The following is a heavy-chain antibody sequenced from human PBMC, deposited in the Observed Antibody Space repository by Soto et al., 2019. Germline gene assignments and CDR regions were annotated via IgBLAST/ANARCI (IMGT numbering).Heavy chain of an antibody. V-gene: IGHV3-30*18. J-gene: IGHJ4*02. Sequence: PGGSLRLSCGASRLTFSSYGMHWVRQAPGKGLEWVAVISYDGINKYYAASVKGRFTISIDNSKNPLYLQMNSLRAEDTAVYYCAKVRHSRAWYFDYWGQGTLVTVSS. D-gene: IGHD3-22*01. CDR1: RLTFSSYG. CDR2: ISYDGINK. CDR3: AKVRHSRAWYFDY.